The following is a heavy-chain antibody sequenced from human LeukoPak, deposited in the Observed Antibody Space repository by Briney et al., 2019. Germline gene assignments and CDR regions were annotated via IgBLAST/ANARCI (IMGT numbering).Heavy chain of an antibody. CDR1: GFTFSSYA. D-gene: IGHD2-2*01. Sequence: PGGSLRLSCAASGFTFSSYAMSWVRQAPGKGLEWVSAISGSGGSTYYADSVKGRFTISRDNSKSTLYLQMNSLRAEDTAVYYCGNPFSTPRSNYYIDVWGKGTTVTVSS. J-gene: IGHJ6*03. CDR3: GNPFSTPRSNYYIDV. CDR2: ISGSGGST. V-gene: IGHV3-23*01.